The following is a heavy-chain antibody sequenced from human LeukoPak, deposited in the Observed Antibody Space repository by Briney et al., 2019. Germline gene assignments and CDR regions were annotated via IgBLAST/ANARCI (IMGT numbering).Heavy chain of an antibody. Sequence: GRSLRLSCAASGCTFSSYGMHWVRQAPGKGLEWVAIISHDGSNKYYADSVKGRFTISRDNSKNSLYLQMNSPRAEDTAVYYCAKDGLSGSAQRYFFGYWGQGSLVIVSS. D-gene: IGHD3-22*01. V-gene: IGHV3-30*18. J-gene: IGHJ4*02. CDR3: AKDGLSGSAQRYFFGY. CDR1: GCTFSSYG. CDR2: ISHDGSNK.